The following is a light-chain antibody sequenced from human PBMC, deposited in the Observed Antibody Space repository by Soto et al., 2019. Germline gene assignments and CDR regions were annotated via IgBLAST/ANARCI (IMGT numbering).Light chain of an antibody. CDR1: QSVNSN. V-gene: IGKV3-15*01. CDR2: GAS. Sequence: EIVMTQSPATLSVSPAERATLSCRASQSVNSNLAWYQQKPGQAPSLLIYGASTRATGVPARFSGSGSGTEFTLTISSLQSEDFAVYYCQQYNNWPPYTFGQGTKLEIK. CDR3: QQYNNWPPYT. J-gene: IGKJ2*01.